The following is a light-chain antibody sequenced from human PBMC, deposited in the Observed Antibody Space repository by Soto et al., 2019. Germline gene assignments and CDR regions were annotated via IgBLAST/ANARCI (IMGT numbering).Light chain of an antibody. CDR1: QSVSSSY. CDR2: GAS. Sequence: EIVLTQSPGTLSLSPGERATLSCRASQSVSSSYLAWYQHKPGQAPRLLIYGASSRATGIPDRFSGSGSGTDFHLTISRLEPEDFAVYYCQQYGSSPHTFGQGTKLEIK. V-gene: IGKV3-20*01. CDR3: QQYGSSPHT. J-gene: IGKJ2*01.